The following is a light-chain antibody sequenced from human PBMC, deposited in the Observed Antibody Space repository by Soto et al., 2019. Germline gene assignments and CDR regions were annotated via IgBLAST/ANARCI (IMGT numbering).Light chain of an antibody. CDR3: LPYNSLPYT. CDR1: QTVNIW. Sequence: DIPVTQSPSTLSAFVGDRVILTCRASQTVNIWLAWYQQRPRKAPTLLIYKTPSLESGVPSGFSGSGSGTEFTPTISCLENDDFGTDLSLPYNSLPYTFGQGTKLEIK. CDR2: KTP. J-gene: IGKJ2*01. V-gene: IGKV1-5*03.